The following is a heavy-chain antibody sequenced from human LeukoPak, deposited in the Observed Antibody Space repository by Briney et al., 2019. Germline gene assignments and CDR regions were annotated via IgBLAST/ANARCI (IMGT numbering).Heavy chain of an antibody. CDR1: GFTFSSYA. V-gene: IGHV3-23*01. Sequence: GGSLRLSCAASGFTFSSYAMSWVRQAPGKGLEWVSAISGSGGSTYYADSVKGRFTISRDNSKNTLYLQMNSLRAEDTAVYYCANGRYSSCWPYVVDYWGQGTLVTVSS. CDR2: ISGSGGST. CDR3: ANGRYSSCWPYVVDY. D-gene: IGHD6-13*01. J-gene: IGHJ4*02.